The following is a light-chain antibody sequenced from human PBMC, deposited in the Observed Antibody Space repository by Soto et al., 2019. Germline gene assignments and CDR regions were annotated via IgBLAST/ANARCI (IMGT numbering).Light chain of an antibody. CDR1: QGISSA. V-gene: IGKV1D-13*01. Sequence: AIQLTQSPSSLSASVGDRVTITCRASQGISSAVAWYQQKSGKAPKLLIYDASSLESGVPSRFSGSGSGTDFTLTISSLQPEDFATYCCQQFNYYPLTFGGGTKVEIK. J-gene: IGKJ4*02. CDR3: QQFNYYPLT. CDR2: DAS.